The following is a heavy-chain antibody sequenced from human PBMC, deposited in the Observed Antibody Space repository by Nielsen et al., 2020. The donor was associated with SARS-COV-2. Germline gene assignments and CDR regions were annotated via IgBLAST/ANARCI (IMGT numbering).Heavy chain of an antibody. CDR2: IYYSGST. CDR1: GGSISSSSYY. CDR3: ASGTGDVPLGMDV. Sequence: SETLSLTCTVSGGSISSSSYYWGWIRQPPGKGLEWIGSIYYSGSTYYNPSLKSRVTISVDTSKNQFSLKLSSVTAADTAVYYCASGTGDVPLGMDVWGQGTTVTVSS. V-gene: IGHV4-39*07. D-gene: IGHD2-8*02. J-gene: IGHJ6*02.